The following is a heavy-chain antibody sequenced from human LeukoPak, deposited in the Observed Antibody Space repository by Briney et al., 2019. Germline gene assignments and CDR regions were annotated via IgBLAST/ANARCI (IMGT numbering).Heavy chain of an antibody. Sequence: GGSLRLSCAASGFTFSTHWMSWVRQAPGKGLEWVANIKRQGTEKYYVDSVKGRFTISRDNAKNPLYLQMNSLRAEDTAVYFCVKEGIDSTNFYHYYYMAVWGKGTTVTVSS. CDR3: VKEGIDSTNFYHYYYMAV. CDR2: IKRQGTEK. D-gene: IGHD3-9*01. J-gene: IGHJ6*03. V-gene: IGHV3-7*01. CDR1: GFTFSTHW.